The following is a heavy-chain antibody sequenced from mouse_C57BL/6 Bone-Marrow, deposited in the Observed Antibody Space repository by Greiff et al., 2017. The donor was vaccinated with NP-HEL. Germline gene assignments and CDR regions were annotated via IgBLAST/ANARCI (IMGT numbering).Heavy chain of an antibody. CDR2: INPNNGGT. V-gene: IGHV1-18*01. CDR1: GYTFTDYN. Sequence: VQLQQSGPELVKPGASVKIPCKASGYTFTDYNMDWVKQSHGKSLEWIGYINPNNGGTIYNQKFKGKATLTVDKSSSTAYMELRSLTSEDTAVYYCATGLLQAWFAYWGQGTLVTVSA. D-gene: IGHD1-1*01. CDR3: ATGLLQAWFAY. J-gene: IGHJ3*01.